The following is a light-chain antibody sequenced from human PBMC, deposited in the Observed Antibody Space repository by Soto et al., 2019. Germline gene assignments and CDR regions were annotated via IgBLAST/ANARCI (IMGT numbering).Light chain of an antibody. J-gene: IGKJ1*01. CDR2: PGS. Sequence: EIQMTQSPSSLSASVGDRVTITCRASQSFGSNLNWYQRKPGKPPQPLIYPGSSLQSGVPSRFSGSGSGTDFTLTISSLQPEDFATYYCQQSSSIPWTFGQGTKVEIK. V-gene: IGKV1-39*01. CDR1: QSFGSN. CDR3: QQSSSIPWT.